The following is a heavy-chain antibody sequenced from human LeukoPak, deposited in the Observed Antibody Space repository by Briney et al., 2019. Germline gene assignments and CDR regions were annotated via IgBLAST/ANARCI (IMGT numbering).Heavy chain of an antibody. CDR3: ARARAITGTTSFDY. CDR1: GFTFSDYY. D-gene: IGHD1-7*01. CDR2: ISGGSGYT. Sequence: GGSLRLSCAVSGFTFSDYYMTWIRQAPGKGLEWISYISGGSGYTNYADSVKGRFTISRDNAKNSLYLQMNSLRAEDTAVYYCARARAITGTTSFDYWGQGTLVTVSS. V-gene: IGHV3-11*06. J-gene: IGHJ4*02.